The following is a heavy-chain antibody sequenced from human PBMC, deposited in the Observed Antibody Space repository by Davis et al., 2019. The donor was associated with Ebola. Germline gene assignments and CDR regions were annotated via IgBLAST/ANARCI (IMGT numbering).Heavy chain of an antibody. CDR3: TRGWLRGGMDV. CDR2: TCYNSKWYN. V-gene: IGHV6-1*01. J-gene: IGHJ6*02. Sequence: HPQTLSLTSAISVHRLSINSDAWYWIRQSPSRGIEWLGRTCYNSKWYNDYAVSVKSRITINPDTSKNQFSLQLNSVTPEDTALYYCTRGWLRGGMDVWGEGTTVTVSS. D-gene: IGHD5-18*01. CDR1: VHRLSINSDA.